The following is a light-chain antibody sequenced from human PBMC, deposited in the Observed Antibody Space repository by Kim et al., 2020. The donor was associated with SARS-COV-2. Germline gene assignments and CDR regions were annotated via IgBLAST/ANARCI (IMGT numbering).Light chain of an antibody. V-gene: IGLV3-25*03. Sequence: VSPGHTASITCSGDALPKQYAYWYQQKPGQAPVLVIYKDSERPSGIPERFSGSSSGTTVTLTISGVQAEDEADYYCQSADSSGTVVFGGGTQLTVL. CDR1: ALPKQY. J-gene: IGLJ2*01. CDR2: KDS. CDR3: QSADSSGTVV.